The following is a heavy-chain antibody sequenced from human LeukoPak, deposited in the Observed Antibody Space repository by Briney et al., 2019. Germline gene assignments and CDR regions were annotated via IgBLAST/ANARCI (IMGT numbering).Heavy chain of an antibody. CDR2: ISWNSGSI. J-gene: IGHJ4*02. D-gene: IGHD3-22*01. CDR3: AKGSVVITSAPHY. V-gene: IGHV3-9*01. Sequence: GRSLRLSCAASGFTFDDYAMHWVRQAPGKGLEWVSGISWNSGSIGYADSVKGRFTISRDNAKNSLYLQMNSLRAEDTALYYCAKGSVVITSAPHYWGQGTLVTVSS. CDR1: GFTFDDYA.